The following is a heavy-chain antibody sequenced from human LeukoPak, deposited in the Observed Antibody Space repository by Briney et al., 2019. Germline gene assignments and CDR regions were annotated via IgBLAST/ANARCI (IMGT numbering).Heavy chain of an antibody. D-gene: IGHD3-9*01. J-gene: IGHJ4*02. CDR2: INPNSGGT. V-gene: IGHV1-2*02. CDR3: ARGRSLRYFVWCDDY. Sequence: ASVKVSCKASGYTFTGYYMHWVRQAPGQGLEWMGWINPNSGGTNYAQKFQGRVTMTRDTSISTAYMELSRLRSDDTAVYYCARGRSLRYFVWCDDYWGQGTLVTVSS. CDR1: GYTFTGYY.